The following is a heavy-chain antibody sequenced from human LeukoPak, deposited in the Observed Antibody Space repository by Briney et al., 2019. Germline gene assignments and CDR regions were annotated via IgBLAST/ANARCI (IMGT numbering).Heavy chain of an antibody. V-gene: IGHV4-59*08. Sequence: ASETLSLTCTVSGGSISSYYWSWIRQPPGKGLEWIGYIYYSGSTNYNPSLKSRVTISVDTSKNQFSHKLSSVTAADTAVYCCARLGYATVTDFVYWGQGTLVTVPS. CDR3: ARLGYATVTDFVY. CDR1: GGSISSYY. CDR2: IYYSGST. J-gene: IGHJ4*02. D-gene: IGHD4-17*01.